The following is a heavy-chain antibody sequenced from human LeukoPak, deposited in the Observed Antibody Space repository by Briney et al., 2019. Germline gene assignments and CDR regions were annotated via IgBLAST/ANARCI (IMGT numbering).Heavy chain of an antibody. CDR3: ARHGQTSMVPIDY. V-gene: IGHV4-59*08. Sequence: SETLSLTCSVSGSSMNLYSWNWIRQPPGRTLEWIGYIFYSGSTNYNPSLKGRATILVDTSKNQFALEVTSVTAADTAVYYCARHGQTSMVPIDYWGRGTLVTVSS. D-gene: IGHD5-18*01. J-gene: IGHJ4*02. CDR1: GSSMNLYS. CDR2: IFYSGST.